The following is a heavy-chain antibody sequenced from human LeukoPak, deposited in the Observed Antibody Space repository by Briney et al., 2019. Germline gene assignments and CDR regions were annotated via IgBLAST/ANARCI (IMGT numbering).Heavy chain of an antibody. CDR1: GFTFRSYR. CDR3: ARGTIYSSSTGEGEY. V-gene: IGHV3-21*01. Sequence: GGALRLSCAHSGFTFRSYRMKWVRQAPGKGMEWVSSISSISSYISYADSLKGRFTISRYNAKNSLYLQMNSLRAEDTAVYYCARGTIYSSSTGEGEYGGQGTLVTVSA. D-gene: IGHD6-6*01. CDR2: ISSISSYI. J-gene: IGHJ4*02.